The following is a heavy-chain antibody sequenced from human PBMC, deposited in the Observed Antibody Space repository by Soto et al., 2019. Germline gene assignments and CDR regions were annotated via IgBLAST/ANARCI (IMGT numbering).Heavy chain of an antibody. Sequence: EVQLVESGGGLVQPGGSLRLSCAASGFTFSDYYMDWVRQAPGKGLEWVGRIRTKAKSHTTDYAASVRGRFTISRDDSRNSVDLQMNSLQTEDTAGYYCARDAKYSYDYWGQGTLVAVSS. CDR2: IRTKAKSHTT. J-gene: IGHJ4*02. CDR3: ARDAKYSYDY. V-gene: IGHV3-72*01. CDR1: GFTFSDYY. D-gene: IGHD5-18*01.